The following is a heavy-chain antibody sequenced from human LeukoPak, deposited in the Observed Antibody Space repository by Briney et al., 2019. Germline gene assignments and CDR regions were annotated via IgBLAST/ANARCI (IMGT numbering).Heavy chain of an antibody. D-gene: IGHD3-10*01. V-gene: IGHV1-2*02. J-gene: IGHJ6*03. CDR2: INPNSGGT. CDR1: GYTFTGYY. CDR3: ARDVRITMVRGVILGYYYYYMDV. Sequence: ASVKVSCKASGYTFTGYYMHWVRQAPGQGLEWMGWINPNSGGTNYAQKFQGRVTMTRDTSISTDYMELSRLRSDDTAVYYCARDVRITMVRGVILGYYYYYMDVWGKGTTVTVSS.